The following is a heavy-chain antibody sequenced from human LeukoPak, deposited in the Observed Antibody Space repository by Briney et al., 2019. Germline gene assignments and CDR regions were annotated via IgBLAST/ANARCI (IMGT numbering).Heavy chain of an antibody. J-gene: IGHJ5*02. D-gene: IGHD4-17*01. CDR3: AREDDYGDYGGWFDP. CDR2: ISAYNGNT. Sequence: GASVKVSCKASGYTFTSYGISWVRQAPGQGLEWMGWISAYNGNTNYAQKLQGRVTMTTDTSTSTAYMELRSLRSDDTAVYYCAREDDYGDYGGWFDPWGQGTLVTVSS. CDR1: GYTFTSYG. V-gene: IGHV1-18*01.